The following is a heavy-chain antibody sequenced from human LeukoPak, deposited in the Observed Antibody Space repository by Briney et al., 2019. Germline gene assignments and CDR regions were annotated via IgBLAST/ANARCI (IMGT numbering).Heavy chain of an antibody. Sequence: VGPLRLSCAASGFTFSSYWMSWVRQAPGKGLHRVANIKHDGSEKSYVDSVKGRFTIPRDNAKNSLYLQMNSLRAEDTAVYYCARSVGVGLYGMDVWGKGTTVTASS. CDR3: ARSVGVGLYGMDV. CDR2: IKHDGSEK. J-gene: IGHJ6*04. CDR1: GFTFSSYW. V-gene: IGHV3-7*03. D-gene: IGHD3-3*01.